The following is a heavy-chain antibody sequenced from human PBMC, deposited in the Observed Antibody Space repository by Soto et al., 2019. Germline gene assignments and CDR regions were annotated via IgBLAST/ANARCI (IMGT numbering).Heavy chain of an antibody. Sequence: QVQLVQSGAEVKKPGSSVKVSCKASGGTFSSYAISWVRQAPGQGLEWMGGIIPIFGTANYAHKFQGRVTITADESTSTAYMEQSSLRSEDTAVYYCAREGGSGSYRYYGMDVWGQGTTVTVSS. V-gene: IGHV1-69*12. J-gene: IGHJ6*02. CDR2: IIPIFGTA. D-gene: IGHD3-10*01. CDR1: GGTFSSYA. CDR3: AREGGSGSYRYYGMDV.